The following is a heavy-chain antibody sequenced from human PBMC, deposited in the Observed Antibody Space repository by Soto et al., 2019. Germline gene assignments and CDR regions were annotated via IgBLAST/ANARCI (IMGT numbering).Heavy chain of an antibody. Sequence: EVQLVESGGGLVQPGGSLRLSCTASGFMFSSYDMSWVRQAPGKGLEWVSQISSSSTTIQYADSVKGRFTISRDDAKDPVDLHMNSLSDDDTDVYYCARVASGWWWAFDSWCQWTMVTVSS. CDR3: ARVASGWWWAFDS. D-gene: IGHD6-19*01. J-gene: IGHJ3*02. V-gene: IGHV3-48*02. CDR1: GFMFSSYD. CDR2: ISSSSTTI.